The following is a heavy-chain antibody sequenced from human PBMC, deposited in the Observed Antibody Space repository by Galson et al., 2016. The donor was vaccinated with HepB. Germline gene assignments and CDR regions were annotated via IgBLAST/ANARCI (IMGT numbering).Heavy chain of an antibody. V-gene: IGHV1-46*03. D-gene: IGHD6-19*01. CDR1: GYTFSKYY. CDR2: INLRGGGA. J-gene: IGHJ4*02. Sequence: SVKVSCKASGYTFSKYYMHWVRQAPGQGPEWMGIINLRGGGANYAQKFQGRVTMNIDTSTSTVYMQLSTLRSDDTAVYYCTTAQDMGMAVAGAFDYWGQGTLVIVSS. CDR3: TTAQDMGMAVAGAFDY.